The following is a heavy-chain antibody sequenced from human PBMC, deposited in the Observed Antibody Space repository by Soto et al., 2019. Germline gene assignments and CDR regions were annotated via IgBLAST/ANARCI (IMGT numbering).Heavy chain of an antibody. CDR2: TYYRSKWYN. CDR3: AREWVYGSSWYLYNWFDP. CDR1: GDSVSSNSAA. Sequence: PSQTLSLTCAISGDSVSSNSAAWNWIRQSPSRGLEWLGRTYYRSKWYNDYAVSVKSRITINPDTSKNQFSLQLNSVTPEDTAVYYCAREWVYGSSWYLYNWFDPWGQGTLVTVSS. J-gene: IGHJ5*02. V-gene: IGHV6-1*01. D-gene: IGHD6-13*01.